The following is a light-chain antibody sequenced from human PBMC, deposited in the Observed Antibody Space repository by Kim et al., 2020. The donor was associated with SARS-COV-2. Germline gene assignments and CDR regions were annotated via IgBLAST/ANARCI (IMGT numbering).Light chain of an antibody. CDR2: GAS. J-gene: IGKJ4*01. CDR1: QSVSSN. Sequence: SVSPGERATLSCRASQSVSSNLAWYQQKPGQAPRLLISGASTRATGVPARFSGSGSGTEFTLTISSLQSEDFAVYYCQQYNNWPLTFGGGTKLEI. CDR3: QQYNNWPLT. V-gene: IGKV3-15*01.